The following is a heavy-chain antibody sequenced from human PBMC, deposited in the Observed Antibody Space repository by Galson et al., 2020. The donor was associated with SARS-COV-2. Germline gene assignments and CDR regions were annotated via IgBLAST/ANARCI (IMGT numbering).Heavy chain of an antibody. CDR1: GGSISSGGYY. D-gene: IGHD3-16*02. J-gene: IGHJ4*02. CDR2: IYYSGST. CDR3: ARDAFGGVIV. V-gene: IGHV4-31*03. Sequence: ETSETLSLTCTVSGGSISSGGYYWSWIRQHPGKGLEWIGYIYYSGSTYYNPSLKSRVTISVDTSKNQFSLKLSSVTAADTAVYYCARDAFGGVIVWGQGTLVTVSS.